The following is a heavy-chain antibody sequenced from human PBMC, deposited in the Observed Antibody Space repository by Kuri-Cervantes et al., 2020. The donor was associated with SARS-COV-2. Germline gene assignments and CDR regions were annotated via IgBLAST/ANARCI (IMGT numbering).Heavy chain of an antibody. J-gene: IGHJ4*02. CDR2: IHHSGST. Sequence: SHTLALPYAVYGGSFRGYYWRWMRQPPGKGLEWMGEIHHSGSTNYNPSLKSRVTISVDTSKNQFSLKLSSVTAADTAVYYCARHRKSLGGYSSVNNFDYWGQGTLVTVSS. CDR3: ARHRKSLGGYSSVNNFDY. V-gene: IGHV4-34*01. CDR1: GGSFRGYY. D-gene: IGHD5-18*01.